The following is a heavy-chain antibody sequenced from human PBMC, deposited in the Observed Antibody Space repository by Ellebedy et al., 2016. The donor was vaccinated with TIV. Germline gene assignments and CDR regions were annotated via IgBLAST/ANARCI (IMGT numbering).Heavy chain of an antibody. CDR2: ISHTGTAT. CDR3: ASPPGVVAL. V-gene: IGHV3-11*01. D-gene: IGHD3-10*01. CDR1: GFTFSDYY. J-gene: IGHJ4*02. Sequence: GESLKISCAASGFTFSDYYMSWIRQAPGKGLEWVSYISHTGTATYYADAVKGRFTISRDNAKNSLYLQMNSLRAEDTAVYYCASPPGVVALWGQGTLVTVSS.